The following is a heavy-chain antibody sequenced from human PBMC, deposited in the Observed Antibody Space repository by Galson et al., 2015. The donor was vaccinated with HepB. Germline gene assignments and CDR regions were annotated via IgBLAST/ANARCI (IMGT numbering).Heavy chain of an antibody. J-gene: IGHJ4*02. D-gene: IGHD3-10*01. CDR3: ARGGAEGSGSVNY. CDR2: INSDGSST. Sequence: SLRLSCAASGFTFSSYWMHWVRQAPGKGLVWVSRINSDGSSTSYADSVKGRFTISRDNAKNTLYLQMNSLRAEDTAVYYCARGGAEGSGSVNYWGQGTLVTVSS. CDR1: GFTFSSYW. V-gene: IGHV3-74*01.